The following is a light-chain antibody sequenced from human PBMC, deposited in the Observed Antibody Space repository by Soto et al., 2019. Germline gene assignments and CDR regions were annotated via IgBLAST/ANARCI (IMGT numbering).Light chain of an antibody. V-gene: IGKV3-20*01. CDR3: QQFGSSIPHT. CDR2: GAS. CDR1: QVIGSSY. Sequence: EIVMTQSPGTLSLSPGERATISCRASQVIGSSYLAWYHQKSGQAPRLRIYGASSRATGIPDRFSGSGSGTDFALTISRLEPEDFGVYYCQQFGSSIPHTFGQGTKLEIK. J-gene: IGKJ2*01.